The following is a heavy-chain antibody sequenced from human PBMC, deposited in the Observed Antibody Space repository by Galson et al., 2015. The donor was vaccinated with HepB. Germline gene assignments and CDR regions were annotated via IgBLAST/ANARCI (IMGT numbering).Heavy chain of an antibody. V-gene: IGHV3-23*01. CDR3: AKGGWCDF. D-gene: IGHD6-19*01. CDR1: GFTFSTYA. Sequence: SLRLSCAASGFTFSTYAMTWVRQTPGKGLEWVSTISGKTDNTYYADSVKGRFTVSRDNSKNTLYLQMDSLRAEDTAIYYCAKGGWCDFWGQGTLVTVSS. J-gene: IGHJ4*02. CDR2: ISGKTDNT.